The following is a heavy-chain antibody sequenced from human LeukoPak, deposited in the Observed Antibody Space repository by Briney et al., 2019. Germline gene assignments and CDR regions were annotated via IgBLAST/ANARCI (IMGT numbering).Heavy chain of an antibody. D-gene: IGHD1-1*01. CDR3: AKSYTPSELEPQGS. V-gene: IGHV3-30*04. Sequence: PGGSLRLSCAASGFTFRSYAMHWVRQAPGKGLEWVAVISYDGSNKYYAVSVKGRFTISRDNSKNTLYLQMNSLRAEDTAVYYCAKSYTPSELEPQGSWGQGTLVTVSS. J-gene: IGHJ5*02. CDR1: GFTFRSYA. CDR2: ISYDGSNK.